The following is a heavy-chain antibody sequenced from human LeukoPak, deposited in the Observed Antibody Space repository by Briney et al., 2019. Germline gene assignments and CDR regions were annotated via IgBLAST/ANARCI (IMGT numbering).Heavy chain of an antibody. CDR3: TRDTREAFDI. J-gene: IGHJ3*02. CDR1: GFTFGDYA. CDR2: IRSKAYGGTT. V-gene: IGHV3-49*04. D-gene: IGHD1-26*01. Sequence: GRSLRLSCTASGFTFGDYAMSWVRQAPGKGLEWVGFIRSKAYGGTTEYAASVKGRFTISRDDSKSIAYLQMNSLKTEDTAVYYCTRDTREAFDIWGQGTMVTVSS.